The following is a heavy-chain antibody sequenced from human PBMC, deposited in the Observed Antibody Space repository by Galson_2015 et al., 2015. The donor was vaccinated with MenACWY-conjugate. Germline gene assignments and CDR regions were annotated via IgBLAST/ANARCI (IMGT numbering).Heavy chain of an antibody. Sequence: SLRLSCAASGFSFNNYGMHWVRQAPGRGLEWVAVVWHDGKSKSYADSVKGRFTISRDNSQNTLHLQMNSLRAEDTAVYYCARDRGNDAPIDYWGQGALVTVSS. V-gene: IGHV3-33*01. J-gene: IGHJ4*02. CDR2: VWHDGKSK. CDR1: GFSFNNYG. CDR3: ARDRGNDAPIDY. D-gene: IGHD2-8*01.